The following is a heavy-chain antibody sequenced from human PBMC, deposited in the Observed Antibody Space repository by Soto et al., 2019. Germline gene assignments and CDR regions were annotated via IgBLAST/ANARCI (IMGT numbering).Heavy chain of an antibody. J-gene: IGHJ4*02. CDR1: GGTFSSYA. Sequence: QVQLVQSGAEVKKPGSSVKVSCKASGGTFSSYAISWVRQAPGQGIEWMGGIIPIFGTANYAQKFQGRVTSTADEFTSTGYMELSSLRSEDTAVYYCARLGWEGYNRFDYWGQGTLVTVSS. D-gene: IGHD1-26*01. CDR3: ARLGWEGYNRFDY. CDR2: IIPIFGTA. V-gene: IGHV1-69*12.